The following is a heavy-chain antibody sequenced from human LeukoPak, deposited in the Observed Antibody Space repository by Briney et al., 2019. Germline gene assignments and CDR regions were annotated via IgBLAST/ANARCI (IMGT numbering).Heavy chain of an antibody. CDR3: ASTARQSYFDY. J-gene: IGHJ4*02. CDR1: GFSFSTSW. V-gene: IGHV3-74*01. CDR2: IHNDGSAT. Sequence: GGSLRLSCAASGFSFSTSWMHWVRQAPGKGRVWVSRIHNDGSATNYADSVKGRFTISRNNAKNTLYLQMNNLRDEDTAVYFCASTARQSYFDYWGQGILVTVSS. D-gene: IGHD3-16*01.